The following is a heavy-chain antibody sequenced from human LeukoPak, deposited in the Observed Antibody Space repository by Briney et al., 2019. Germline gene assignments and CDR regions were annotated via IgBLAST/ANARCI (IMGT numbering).Heavy chain of an antibody. J-gene: IGHJ6*02. CDR3: AKDMPTDYYYGMDV. CDR2: ISWNSGSI. V-gene: IGHV3-9*01. CDR1: GFTFDDYA. Sequence: QAGRSLRLSCAASGFTFDDYAMHWVRQAPGKGLEWVSGISWNSGSIGYADSVKGRFTISRGNAKNSLYLQMNSLRAEDTALYYCAKDMPTDYYYGMDVWGQGTTVTVSS. D-gene: IGHD4-17*01.